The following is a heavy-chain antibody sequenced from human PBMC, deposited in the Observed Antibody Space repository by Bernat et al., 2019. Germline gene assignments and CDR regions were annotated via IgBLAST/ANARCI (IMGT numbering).Heavy chain of an antibody. CDR2: IRSKVDNYAT. V-gene: IGHV3-73*02. J-gene: IGHJ4*02. CDR1: GFTFSGST. CDR3: TRRYCSAGNCYSDY. D-gene: IGHD2-15*01. Sequence: EVQLVESGGDLVQPGGSLKLSCAASGFTFSGSTMHWVRQASGKGLEWVGRIRSKVDNYATPYAVSVKGRFTISRDDSKNTAYLQMNSLKTEDTAVYYCTRRYCSAGNCYSDYWGQGTLVTVSS.